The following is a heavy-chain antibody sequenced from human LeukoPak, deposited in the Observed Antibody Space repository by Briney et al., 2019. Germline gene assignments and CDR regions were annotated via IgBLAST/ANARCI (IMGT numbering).Heavy chain of an antibody. V-gene: IGHV3-7*01. J-gene: IGHJ6*03. D-gene: IGHD6-19*01. Sequence: GGSLRLSCAASEFSVGSNYMTWVRQAPGKGLEWVANIKQDGSEKYYVDSVKGRFTISRDNAKNSLYQQMNSLRAEDTAVYYCARDVAVAGKNYYYYYMDVWGKGTTVTVSS. CDR3: ARDVAVAGKNYYYYYMDV. CDR2: IKQDGSEK. CDR1: EFSVGSNY.